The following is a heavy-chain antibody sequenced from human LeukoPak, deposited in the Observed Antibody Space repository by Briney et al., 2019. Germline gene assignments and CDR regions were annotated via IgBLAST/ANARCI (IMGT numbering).Heavy chain of an antibody. V-gene: IGHV3-21*01. Sequence: GGSLRLSCAAPGFTFSTHRMHWVRQALGKGLEWVSSISGTSTYIHYADSVRGRFTISRDNAKNSLYLQMNSLRAEDTAVYYCARDRGFIGVFYNGIDVWGQGTTVTVSS. D-gene: IGHD3-10*01. CDR1: GFTFSTHR. CDR2: ISGTSTYI. CDR3: ARDRGFIGVFYNGIDV. J-gene: IGHJ6*02.